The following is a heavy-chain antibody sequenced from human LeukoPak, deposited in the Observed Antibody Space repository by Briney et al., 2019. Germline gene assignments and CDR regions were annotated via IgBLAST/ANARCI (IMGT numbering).Heavy chain of an antibody. CDR3: ARDPPYDSSGYYYYYGMDV. CDR2: ISAYNGNT. D-gene: IGHD3-22*01. J-gene: IGHJ6*02. Sequence: ASVKVSCKASGYTFTSYGINWVRQAPGQGLEWMGWISAYNGNTNYAQKLQGRVTMTTDTSTSTAYMELRSLRSDDTAVYYCARDPPYDSSGYYYYYGMDVWGQGTTVTVSS. CDR1: GYTFTSYG. V-gene: IGHV1-18*01.